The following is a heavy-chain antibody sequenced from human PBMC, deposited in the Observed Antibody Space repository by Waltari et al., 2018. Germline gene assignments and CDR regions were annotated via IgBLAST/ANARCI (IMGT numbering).Heavy chain of an antibody. J-gene: IGHJ6*04. CDR3: AREAPRGLAGSPYYMDV. Sequence: QVHLQSWGAGLLKPPETLSLTCGLDGGSFHGSWWSWIRQFPGEGLERNAHINDKGDTHYSPSIACRVTIAVDPSKNQFFLKGTSMTAADTAIYYCAREAPRGLAGSPYYMDVWANGTTVTVSS. CDR2: INDKGDT. CDR1: GGSFHGSW. V-gene: IGHV4-34*01. D-gene: IGHD2-21*01.